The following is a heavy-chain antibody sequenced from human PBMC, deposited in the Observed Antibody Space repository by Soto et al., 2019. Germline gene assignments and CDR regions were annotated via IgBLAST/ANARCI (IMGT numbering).Heavy chain of an antibody. J-gene: IGHJ4*02. CDR1: GFTFSSYS. D-gene: IGHD1-7*01. CDR2: ISSSSSYI. CDR3: ARDPTQAYNWNYQYYFDY. Sequence: EVQLVESGGGLVKPGGSLRLSCAASGFTFSSYSMNWVRQAPGKGLEWVSSISSSSSYIYYADSVKGLFTISRDNAKNSLYLQMNSLRAEDTAVYYCARDPTQAYNWNYQYYFDYWGQGTLVTVSS. V-gene: IGHV3-21*01.